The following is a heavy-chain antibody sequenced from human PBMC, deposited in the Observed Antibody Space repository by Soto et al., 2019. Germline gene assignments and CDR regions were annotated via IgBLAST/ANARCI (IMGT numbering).Heavy chain of an antibody. CDR3: ARWNEGLDY. D-gene: IGHD1-1*01. J-gene: IGHJ4*02. CDR1: GGSINYYY. CDR2: IYYDGIT. Sequence: QVQLQESGPGLVKPSETLSLTCTVSGGSINYYYWSWMRQSPGKGLEWIGYIYYDGITDYNPSLRSRANISVDKSKNQFSMNLRSVTAEDTALYYCARWNEGLDYWGQGDLVTVSS. V-gene: IGHV4-59*01.